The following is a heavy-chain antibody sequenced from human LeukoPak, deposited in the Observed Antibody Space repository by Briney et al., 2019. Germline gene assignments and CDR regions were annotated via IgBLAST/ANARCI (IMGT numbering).Heavy chain of an antibody. D-gene: IGHD5-12*01. CDR3: FGGGYGAY. J-gene: IGHJ4*02. CDR2: ISASGRNR. CDR1: GFTFSSSG. Sequence: GRSLRLSCAASGFTFSSSGMHWVRQAPGKGLELVSVISASGRNRDYADSVKGRFTISRDNAENSLYLQMNSLKADDTAVYYCFGGGYGAYWGQGALVTVSS. V-gene: IGHV3-21*04.